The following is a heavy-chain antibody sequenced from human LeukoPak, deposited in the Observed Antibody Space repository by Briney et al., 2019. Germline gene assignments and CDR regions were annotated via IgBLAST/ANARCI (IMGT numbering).Heavy chain of an antibody. V-gene: IGHV1-46*01. CDR1: GYTFTSYY. Sequence: RASVKVSCKASGYTFTSYYMHWVRQAPGQGLEWMGIINPSGGSTSYAQKFQGRVTMTTDTSTSTAYMELRSLRSDDTAVYYCARDSRSSSWTLDYWGQGTLVTVSS. J-gene: IGHJ4*02. CDR2: INPSGGST. D-gene: IGHD6-13*01. CDR3: ARDSRSSSWTLDY.